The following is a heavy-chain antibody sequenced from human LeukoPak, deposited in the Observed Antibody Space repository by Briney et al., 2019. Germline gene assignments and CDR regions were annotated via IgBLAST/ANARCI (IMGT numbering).Heavy chain of an antibody. V-gene: IGHV1-24*01. Sequence: ASVKVSCKVSGYTLTELSMHWVRQAPGKGLEWMGGFDPEDGETIYAQKFQGRVTMTEDTSTDTAYMELSSLRSEDTAVYYCATVKGYYYDSSGYYYLNYWGQGTLVTVS. CDR3: ATVKGYYYDSSGYYYLNY. CDR2: FDPEDGET. CDR1: GYTLTELS. J-gene: IGHJ4*02. D-gene: IGHD3-22*01.